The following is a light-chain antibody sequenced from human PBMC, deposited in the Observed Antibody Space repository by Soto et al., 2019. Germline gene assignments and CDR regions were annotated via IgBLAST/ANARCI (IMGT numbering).Light chain of an antibody. J-gene: IGKJ1*01. CDR3: QQSGRP. Sequence: EIVMTQSPATLSVSPGERATLSCRASQRVNTNLAWYQQKPGQAPRLLIHGTFTRATGIPDRFSGSGSGTDFTLTISRLEPEDSAVYCCQQSGRPFGQGTKVDI. CDR1: QRVNTN. CDR2: GTF. V-gene: IGKV3-15*01.